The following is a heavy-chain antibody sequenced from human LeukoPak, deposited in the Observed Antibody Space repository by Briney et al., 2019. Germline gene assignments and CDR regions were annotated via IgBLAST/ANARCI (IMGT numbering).Heavy chain of an antibody. J-gene: IGHJ4*02. CDR3: ARAPSSYDILTGHVPLYYFDY. Sequence: SETLSLTCTVSGGSISSSSYYWGWIRQPPGKGLEWIGSIYYGGSTYYNPSLKSRVTISVDTSKNQFSLKLSSVTAADTAVYYCARAPSSYDILTGHVPLYYFDYWGQGTLVTVSS. V-gene: IGHV4-39*07. CDR1: GGSISSSSYY. D-gene: IGHD3-9*01. CDR2: IYYGGST.